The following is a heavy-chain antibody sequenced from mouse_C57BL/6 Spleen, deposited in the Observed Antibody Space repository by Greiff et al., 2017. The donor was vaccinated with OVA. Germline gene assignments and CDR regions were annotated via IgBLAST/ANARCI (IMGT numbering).Heavy chain of an antibody. J-gene: IGHJ4*01. Sequence: VQLQQPGAELVKPGASVKLSCKASGYTFTSYWMQWVKQRPGQGLEWIGDINPADSCTNYNEKFKGKATLTVDNSSSTAYMQLSSLTSEDSAVYYCARCPTDGYYKAMDYWGQGTSLTVSS. CDR1: GYTFTSYW. CDR2: INPADSCT. D-gene: IGHD2-3*01. CDR3: ARCPTDGYYKAMDY. V-gene: IGHV1-50*01.